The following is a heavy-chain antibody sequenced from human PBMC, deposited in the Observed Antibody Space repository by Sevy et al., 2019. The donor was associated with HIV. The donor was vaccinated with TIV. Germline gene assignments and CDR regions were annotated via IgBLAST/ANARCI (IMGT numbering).Heavy chain of an antibody. V-gene: IGHV4-34*01. D-gene: IGHD2-2*01. J-gene: IGHJ5*02. Sequence: SETLSLTCAVYGGSFSGYYWNWIRQTPGNGLEWIGEINHSGGTNYNPSLKSRVTISVDTSKNQFSLRPNSVTAADTAVYYCARAPPVVVVPGAPSWFDPSGQGTMVTVSS. CDR1: GGSFSGYY. CDR2: INHSGGT. CDR3: ARAPPVVVVPGAPSWFDP.